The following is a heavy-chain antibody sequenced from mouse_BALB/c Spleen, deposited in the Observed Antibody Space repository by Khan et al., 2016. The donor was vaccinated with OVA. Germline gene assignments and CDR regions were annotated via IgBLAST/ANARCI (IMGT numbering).Heavy chain of an antibody. CDR3: ARSTYRYAFVY. CDR1: GDSITSGY. CDR2: IIYTGYT. Sequence: EVKLEESGPSLVKPSQTLSLTCSVTGDSITSGYWNWIRKFPGNKLEYMGYIIYTGYTYYNPSLKSRISITRHTSKNQYYLQLSSVTDEDTATYYWARSTYRYAFVYWGQGTLVTVSA. V-gene: IGHV3-8*02. J-gene: IGHJ3*01. D-gene: IGHD2-12*01.